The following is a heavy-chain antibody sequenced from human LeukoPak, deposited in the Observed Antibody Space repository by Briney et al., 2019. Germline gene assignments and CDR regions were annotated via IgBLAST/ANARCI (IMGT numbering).Heavy chain of an antibody. CDR2: TPYDGSNK. J-gene: IGHJ3*02. D-gene: IGHD6-13*01. CDR1: GFTFSSYG. Sequence: QPGRSLRLSCAASGFTFSSYGMHWVRQAPGKGLEWVAVTPYDGSNKYYADSVKGRFTLSRDNSKNTLSLQMNSLTTEDTAVYYCAKDLSPAGTGGNAFDIWGQGTMVTVSS. CDR3: AKDLSPAGTGGNAFDI. V-gene: IGHV3-30*18.